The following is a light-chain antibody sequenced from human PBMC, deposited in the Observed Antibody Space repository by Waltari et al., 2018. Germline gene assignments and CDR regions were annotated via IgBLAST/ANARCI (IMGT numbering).Light chain of an antibody. CDR2: DAS. V-gene: IGKV3-20*01. CDR3: QKYGTLPAT. CDR1: QRVSRT. J-gene: IGKJ1*01. Sequence: IVLTQSPGTLSLSPGERATLSCRASQRVSRTLAWYQQKPRQAPRLLIYDASIRATGIPDRFSGSGSGTDFSLTISRHEPEDFAVYYCQKYGTLPATFGQGTKVEIK.